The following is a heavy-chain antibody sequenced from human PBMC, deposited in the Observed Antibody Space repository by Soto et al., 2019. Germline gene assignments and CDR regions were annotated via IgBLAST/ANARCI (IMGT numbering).Heavy chain of an antibody. V-gene: IGHV1-2*02. J-gene: IGHJ4*02. CDR1: GYTFTAYY. CDR2: VNPLTGDT. CDR3: ARQQDRGIMAAGFDH. D-gene: IGHD1-26*01. Sequence: ASVKVSCKASGYTFTAYYVHWVRQAPGQGLEWMGWVNPLTGDTTYAQKFEGRVTMTRDTSISTAYMELSRLRSDDTAIYYCARQQDRGIMAAGFDHWGQGTPVTVSS.